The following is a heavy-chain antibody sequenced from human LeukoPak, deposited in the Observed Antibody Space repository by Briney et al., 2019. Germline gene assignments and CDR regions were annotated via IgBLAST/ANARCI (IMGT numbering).Heavy chain of an antibody. CDR3: ARHYGSSWWGTAFDI. J-gene: IGHJ3*02. CDR2: INHSGST. D-gene: IGHD6-13*01. Sequence: SETLSLTCAVYGGSFSGYYWSWIRQPPGKGLEWIGEINHSGSTNYNPSLKSRVTISVDTSKNQFSLKLSSVTAADTAVYYCARHYGSSWWGTAFDIWGQGTMVTVSS. V-gene: IGHV4-34*01. CDR1: GGSFSGYY.